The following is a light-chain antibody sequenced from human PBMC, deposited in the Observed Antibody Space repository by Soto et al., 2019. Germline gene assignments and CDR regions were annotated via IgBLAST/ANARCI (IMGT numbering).Light chain of an antibody. V-gene: IGLV2-14*01. CDR1: SSDVGGYNY. Sequence: QSALTQPASVSGSPGQSITISCTGTSSDVGGYNYVSWYQQYPGKAPKLMIYDVSNRPSGVSNRFSGSKSGNTASLTIPGLQAEDEADYYCSSYTTSSTLVVFGGGTKLTVL. J-gene: IGLJ2*01. CDR2: DVS. CDR3: SSYTTSSTLVV.